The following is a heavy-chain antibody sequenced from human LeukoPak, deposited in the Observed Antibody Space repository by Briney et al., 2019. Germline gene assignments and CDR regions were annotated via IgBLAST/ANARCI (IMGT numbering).Heavy chain of an antibody. V-gene: IGHV1-2*02. D-gene: IGHD6-13*01. CDR2: INPYSGGT. J-gene: IGHJ4*02. CDR1: GYTFTGYY. Sequence: ASVKVSCKASGYTFTGYYMHWVRQAPGQGLEWMGWINPYSGGTNYAQKFQGRVTMTRDTSISTAYMELSRLRSDDTAVYYCARDSIAAAGIDYWGQGTLVTVSS. CDR3: ARDSIAAAGIDY.